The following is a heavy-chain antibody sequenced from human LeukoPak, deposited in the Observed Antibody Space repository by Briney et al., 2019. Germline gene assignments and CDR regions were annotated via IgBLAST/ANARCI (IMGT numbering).Heavy chain of an antibody. CDR1: GGTFSSYA. D-gene: IGHD2-21*01. J-gene: IGHJ4*02. Sequence: SVKVSCKASGGTFSSYAISWVRQAPGQGLEWMGGIIPIFGTANYAQKFQGRVTITADESTSTAYMELSSLRSEDTAVYYCAREYGGGDTFDYWGQGTLVTVSS. CDR2: IIPIFGTA. CDR3: AREYGGGDTFDY. V-gene: IGHV1-69*13.